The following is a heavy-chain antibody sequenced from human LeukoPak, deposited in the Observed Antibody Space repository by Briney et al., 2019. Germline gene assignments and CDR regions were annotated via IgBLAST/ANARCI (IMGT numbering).Heavy chain of an antibody. Sequence: PGGSLRLSCAASGFTFSSYAMHWVRQAPGKGLEWVAVISYDGSNKYYADSVKGRFTISRDNSKNTLYLQMNSLRAEDTAVYYCATYYDSSGYYRFDYWGQGTLVTVSS. V-gene: IGHV3-30-3*01. CDR3: ATYYDSSGYYRFDY. CDR2: ISYDGSNK. D-gene: IGHD3-22*01. CDR1: GFTFSSYA. J-gene: IGHJ4*02.